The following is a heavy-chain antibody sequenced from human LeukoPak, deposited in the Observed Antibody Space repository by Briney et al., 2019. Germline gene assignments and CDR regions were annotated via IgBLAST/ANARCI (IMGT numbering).Heavy chain of an antibody. CDR3: ARKFLIEERRYPFDY. D-gene: IGHD1-26*01. V-gene: IGHV4-34*01. J-gene: IGHJ4*02. CDR2: INHSGST. CDR1: GGSFSGYY. Sequence: SETLSLTCAVYGGSFSGYYWSWIRQPPGKGLEWIGEINHSGSTNYNPSLKSRVTISVDTSKNQFSLKLSSVTAADTAVYYRARKFLIEERRYPFDYWGQGTLVTVSS.